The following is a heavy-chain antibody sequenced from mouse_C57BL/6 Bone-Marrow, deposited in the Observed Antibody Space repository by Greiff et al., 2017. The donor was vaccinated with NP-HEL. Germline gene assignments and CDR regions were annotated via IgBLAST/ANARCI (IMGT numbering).Heavy chain of an antibody. CDR1: GYTFTSYG. CDR3: ARHDYGSSHYAMCY. Sequence: QVQLQQSGAELARPGASVKLSCKASGYTFTSYGISWVKQRTGQGLEWIGEIYPRSGNTYYNEKFKGKATLTADKSSSTAYMELRSLTSEDSAVYFCARHDYGSSHYAMCYWGKGTSVTVSS. CDR2: IYPRSGNT. D-gene: IGHD1-1*01. J-gene: IGHJ4*01. V-gene: IGHV1-81*01.